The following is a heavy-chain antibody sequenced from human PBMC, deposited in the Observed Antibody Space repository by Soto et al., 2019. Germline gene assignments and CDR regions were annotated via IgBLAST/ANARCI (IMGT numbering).Heavy chain of an antibody. CDR1: GYTFTSYD. D-gene: IGHD2-2*01. CDR2: MNPNSGNT. J-gene: IGHJ6*03. Sequence: VKVSCKASGYTFTSYDINWVRQATGQGLEWMGWMNPNSGNTGYAQKFQGRVTMTRNTSISTAYMELSSLRSEDTAVYYCARAYCSSTSCPYYYYMDVWGKGTTVTVSS. V-gene: IGHV1-8*01. CDR3: ARAYCSSTSCPYYYYMDV.